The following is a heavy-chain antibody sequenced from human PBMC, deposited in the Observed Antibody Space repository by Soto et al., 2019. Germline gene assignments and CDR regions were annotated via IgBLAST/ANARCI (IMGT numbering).Heavy chain of an antibody. V-gene: IGHV1-18*01. J-gene: IGHJ3*01. CDR1: RYTFTSHG. D-gene: IGHD1-26*01. CDR3: ARLLTEGATFREDAFDL. CDR2: ISTFNGKT. Sequence: QVQLVQSGGDVKTPGASVKVSCTTFRYTFTSHGIARVRQAPGQGLEWMGWISTFNGKTDYAQKFQGRVTMTADTITSTVHMELRSLRSDDTAVYYCARLLTEGATFREDAFDLWGQGTKVTVSS.